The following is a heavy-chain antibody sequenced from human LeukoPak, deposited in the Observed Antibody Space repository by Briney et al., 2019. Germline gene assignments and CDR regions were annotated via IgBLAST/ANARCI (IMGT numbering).Heavy chain of an antibody. V-gene: IGHV3-7*03. Sequence: GGSLGLSCAASGFTFSDYWMSWVRQAPGKGLEWVANIKQDGSEKYCVDSVKGRFPISRDNAKNSLYLQMDSLRAEDTAVYYCARGGMEKRFGYYYGMDVWGKGTTVTVSS. D-gene: IGHD3-3*01. J-gene: IGHJ6*04. CDR3: ARGGMEKRFGYYYGMDV. CDR1: GFTFSDYW. CDR2: IKQDGSEK.